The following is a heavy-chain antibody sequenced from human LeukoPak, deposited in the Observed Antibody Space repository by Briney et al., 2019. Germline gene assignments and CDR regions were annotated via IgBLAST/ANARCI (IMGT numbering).Heavy chain of an antibody. CDR3: ARVGIKIFGGWAPFDP. CDR2: INPLSGGP. V-gene: IGHV1-2*02. CDR1: GYTFTDNY. J-gene: IGHJ5*02. D-gene: IGHD3-3*01. Sequence: ASVKVSCKASGYTFTDNYIHLVRQAPGQGLEWMGWINPLSGGPMYAQKFQGRVTMTRDTSLSTAYIELNGLKSDDTAIYYCARVGIKIFGGWAPFDPWGQGTLVTVS.